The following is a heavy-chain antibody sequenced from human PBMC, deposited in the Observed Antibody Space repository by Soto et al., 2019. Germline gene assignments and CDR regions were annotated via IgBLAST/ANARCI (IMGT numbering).Heavy chain of an antibody. CDR2: INPGNGNT. CDR1: GYTFMTYA. V-gene: IGHV1-3*01. J-gene: IGHJ4*02. CDR3: ARFRMLWYGELSH. D-gene: IGHD3-10*01. Sequence: QVQLVQSGAEVKKPGASVKISCKTSGYTFMTYALHWVRQAPGQRPEWMGWINPGNGNTEYSQKLQGRVTITRDTSARTVFMEVANMTSEDTAVYYCARFRMLWYGELSHWGQGTQVIVSA.